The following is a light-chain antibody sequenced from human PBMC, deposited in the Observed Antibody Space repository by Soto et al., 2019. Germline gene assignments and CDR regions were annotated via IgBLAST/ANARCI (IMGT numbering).Light chain of an antibody. V-gene: IGKV3-20*01. Sequence: EIVLTHSPGTLSLSPCERATLSFSASQNINSRYLAWYQQKPGQAPRLLIYGASTGATGLPARFSGSGSGTEFTLTITTLEPEDFAVYYCQQYGSSPRTFGLGTKVE. CDR3: QQYGSSPRT. CDR2: GAS. J-gene: IGKJ1*01. CDR1: QNINSRY.